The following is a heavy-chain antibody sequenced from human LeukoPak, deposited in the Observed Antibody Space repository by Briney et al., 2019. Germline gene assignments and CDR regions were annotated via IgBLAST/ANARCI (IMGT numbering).Heavy chain of an antibody. CDR1: GGSISSGGYY. Sequence: SETLSLTCTASGGSISSGGYYWSRIRQHPGTGLEWIGYIYYSGSTYYNPSLKSRVTISVDTSKNQFSLKLSSVTAADTAVYYCAALLLWFGELPYWGQGTLATVSS. V-gene: IGHV4-31*03. D-gene: IGHD3-10*01. J-gene: IGHJ4*02. CDR3: AALLLWFGELPY. CDR2: IYYSGST.